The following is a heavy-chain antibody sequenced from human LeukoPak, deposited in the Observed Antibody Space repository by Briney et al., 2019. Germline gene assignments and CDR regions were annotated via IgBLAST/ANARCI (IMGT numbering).Heavy chain of an antibody. Sequence: GGSLRLSCATSGFTFGDYAMSWVRQAPGKGLEWVAVISYDGSNKYYADSVKGRFTISRDNSKNTLYLQMNSLRAEDTAVYYCAKDLDVWGQGTTVTVSS. CDR1: GFTFGDYA. J-gene: IGHJ6*02. V-gene: IGHV3-30*18. CDR3: AKDLDV. CDR2: ISYDGSNK.